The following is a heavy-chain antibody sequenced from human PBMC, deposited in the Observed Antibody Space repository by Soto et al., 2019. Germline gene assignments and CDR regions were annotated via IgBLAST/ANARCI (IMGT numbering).Heavy chain of an antibody. CDR2: IYYSGST. V-gene: IGHV4-59*01. CDR3: ARDIERFDP. J-gene: IGHJ5*02. CDR1: GGSISSYY. D-gene: IGHD3-16*02. Sequence: TSETLSLTCTVSGGSISSYYWSWIRQPPGKGLEWIGYIYYSGSTNYNPSLKSRVTISVDTSKNQFSLKLSSVTAADTAVYYCARDIERFDPWGQGTLVTVSS.